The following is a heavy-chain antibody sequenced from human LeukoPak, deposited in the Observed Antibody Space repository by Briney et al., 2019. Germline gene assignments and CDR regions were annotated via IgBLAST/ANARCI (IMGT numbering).Heavy chain of an antibody. CDR1: GYTFSGYY. J-gene: IGHJ4*02. CDR2: INPNSGGT. Sequence: ASVKVSHKASGYTFSGYYLHWVRQAPGQGLEWMGWINPNSGGTNYAQKFQGRVTMTRETSISTVHMELSRLRSDDTAVYFCAREKMGGAPELLDYWGQGTLVTVSS. D-gene: IGHD1-26*01. V-gene: IGHV1-2*02. CDR3: AREKMGGAPELLDY.